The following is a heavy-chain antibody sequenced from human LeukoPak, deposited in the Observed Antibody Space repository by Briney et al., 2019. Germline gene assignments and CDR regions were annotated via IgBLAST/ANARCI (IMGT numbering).Heavy chain of an antibody. CDR1: GFTFSSYA. D-gene: IGHD1-1*01. J-gene: IGHJ6*02. Sequence: GGSLRLSCAASGFTFSSYAMHWVRQAPGKGLEWVAVISYDGGNKYYADSVKGRFTISRDNSKNTLYLQMNSLRAEDTAVYYCARGGYRPSPYYYYGMDVWGQGTTVTVSS. CDR2: ISYDGGNK. V-gene: IGHV3-30-3*01. CDR3: ARGGYRPSPYYYYGMDV.